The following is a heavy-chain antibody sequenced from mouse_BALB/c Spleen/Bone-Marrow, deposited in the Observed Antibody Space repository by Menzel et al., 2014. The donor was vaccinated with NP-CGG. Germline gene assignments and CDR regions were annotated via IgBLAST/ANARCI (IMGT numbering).Heavy chain of an antibody. CDR3: ARDGNFAMDY. CDR1: GFTFSDYY. V-gene: IGHV5-4*02. Sequence: EVHLVESGGGLVKPGGSLKLSCAVSGFTFSDYYMYWVRQNPEKRLEWVATINDGGSYTYYPDSVKGRFTISRDNAKNNLYLQMSSLKSEDTAMYYCARDGNFAMDYWGQGTSVTVSP. J-gene: IGHJ4*01. D-gene: IGHD2-1*01. CDR2: INDGGSYT.